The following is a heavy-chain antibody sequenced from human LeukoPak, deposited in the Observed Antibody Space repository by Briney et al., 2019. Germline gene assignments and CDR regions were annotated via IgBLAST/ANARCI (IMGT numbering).Heavy chain of an antibody. J-gene: IGHJ4*02. V-gene: IGHV1-46*01. CDR3: ARSDYGGNSDY. CDR1: GYTFTSYY. D-gene: IGHD4-23*01. CDR2: INPSGGST. Sequence: ASVKVSCKASGYTFTSYYMHWVRQAPGQGLEWMGIINPSGGSTSYAQKLQGRVTMTRDTSTSTVDMELSSLRSEDTAVYYCARSDYGGNSDYWGQGTLVTVSS.